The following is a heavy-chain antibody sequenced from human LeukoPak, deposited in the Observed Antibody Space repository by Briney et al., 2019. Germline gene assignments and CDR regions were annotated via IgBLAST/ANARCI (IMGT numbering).Heavy chain of an antibody. Sequence: GRSLRLSCAASGFTFSSYGMHWVRQAPGKGLEWVAVISYDGSNKYYADSVKGRFTISRDNSKNTLYLQMNSLRAEDTAVYYCARPYGPGAFEIWGQGTMVTVSS. D-gene: IGHD4-17*01. V-gene: IGHV3-30*03. CDR1: GFTFSSYG. CDR2: ISYDGSNK. CDR3: ARPYGPGAFEI. J-gene: IGHJ3*02.